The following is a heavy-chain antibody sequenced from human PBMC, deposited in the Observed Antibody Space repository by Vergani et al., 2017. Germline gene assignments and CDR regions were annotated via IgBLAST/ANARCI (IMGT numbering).Heavy chain of an antibody. V-gene: IGHV3-13*01. CDR1: GFTFSTYD. Sequence: EVQLVESGGGLVQPGGSLRLSCAASGFTFSTYDMHWVRQATGKGLEWVSAIGTAGDTYYPGSVKGRFTISRENAKNSLYLQMNGLRAEDTAVYYCAKVRVPAAQRGNNDYWGQGTLVTVSS. J-gene: IGHJ4*02. D-gene: IGHD2-2*01. CDR3: AKVRVPAAQRGNNDY. CDR2: IGTAGDT.